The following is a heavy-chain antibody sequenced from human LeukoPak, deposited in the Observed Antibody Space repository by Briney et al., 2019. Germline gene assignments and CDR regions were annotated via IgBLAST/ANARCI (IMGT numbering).Heavy chain of an antibody. Sequence: GGSLRLSCAASGFTFSSYAMHWVRQAPGKGLEWVAVISYDGSNKYYADSVKGRFTISRDNSKNTLYLQMNSLRAEDTAVYYCARDYYDSSGYNLGYWGQGTLVTVSS. CDR2: ISYDGSNK. CDR3: ARDYYDSSGYNLGY. V-gene: IGHV3-30*04. D-gene: IGHD3-22*01. J-gene: IGHJ4*02. CDR1: GFTFSSYA.